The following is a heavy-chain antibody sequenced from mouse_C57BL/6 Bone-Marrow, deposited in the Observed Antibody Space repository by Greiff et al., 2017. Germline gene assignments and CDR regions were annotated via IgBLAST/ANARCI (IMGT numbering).Heavy chain of an antibody. Sequence: EVQLQQSGPELVKPGASVKISCKASGYTFTDYYMNWVKQSHGKSLEWIGDINPNNGGTSYNQKFKGKATLTVDKSSSTAYMELRSLTSEDSAVYYCARWGTTVVATDYFDYWGQGITLTVSS. D-gene: IGHD1-1*01. CDR3: ARWGTTVVATDYFDY. CDR1: GYTFTDYY. V-gene: IGHV1-26*01. J-gene: IGHJ2*01. CDR2: INPNNGGT.